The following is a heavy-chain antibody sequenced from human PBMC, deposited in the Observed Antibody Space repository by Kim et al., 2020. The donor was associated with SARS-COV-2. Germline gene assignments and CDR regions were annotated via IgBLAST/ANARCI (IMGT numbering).Heavy chain of an antibody. CDR2: ISSSGSTI. D-gene: IGHD3-16*02. V-gene: IGHV3-11*01. CDR1: GFTFSDYY. J-gene: IGHJ4*02. Sequence: GGSLRLSCAASGFTFSDYYMSWIRQAPGKGLEWVSYISSSGSTIYYADSVKGRFTISRDNAKNSLYLQMNSLRAEDTAVYYCARDVGYSGYDRKNVNYDYIWGSYRYEGGDVDYWGQGTLVTVSS. CDR3: ARDVGYSGYDRKNVNYDYIWGSYRYEGGDVDY.